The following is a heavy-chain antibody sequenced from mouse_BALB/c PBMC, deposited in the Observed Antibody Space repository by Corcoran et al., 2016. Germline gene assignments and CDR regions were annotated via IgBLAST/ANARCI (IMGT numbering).Heavy chain of an antibody. J-gene: IGHJ3*01. CDR2: INTYTGEP. Sequence: QIQLVQSRPELKKPGETVKISCKASGYTFTNYGMKWVKQAPGKGLKWMGWINTYTGEPTYADDFKGRFAYSLETSASTAYLQINNLKNEDTATYFCARSYYDYDGWFAYWGQGTLVTVSA. CDR3: ARSYYDYDGWFAY. CDR1: GYTFTNYG. V-gene: IGHV9-3-1*01. D-gene: IGHD2-4*01.